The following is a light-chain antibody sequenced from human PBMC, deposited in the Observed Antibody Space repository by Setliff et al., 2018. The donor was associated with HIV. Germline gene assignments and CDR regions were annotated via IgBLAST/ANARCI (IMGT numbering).Light chain of an antibody. Sequence: QSVLTRPPSVSGAPGQRVTISCTGSSSNIGAGFDVHWYQQFPGTAPKLLIYSFTNRPSGVPDRFSGSKSGTSASLAIAGLQAEDEADYYCQSYDSSLSVYVFGTGTKVTVL. J-gene: IGLJ1*01. CDR2: SFT. V-gene: IGLV1-40*01. CDR1: SSNIGAGFD. CDR3: QSYDSSLSVYV.